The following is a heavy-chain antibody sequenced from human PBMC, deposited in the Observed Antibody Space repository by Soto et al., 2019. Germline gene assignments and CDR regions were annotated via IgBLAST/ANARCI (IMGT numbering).Heavy chain of an antibody. J-gene: IGHJ4*02. CDR3: CIRQLQVPTTF. D-gene: IGHD1-26*01. V-gene: IGHV4-28*01. CDR2: IYYSGTT. Sequence: SETLSLTCAVSGYSISSSNWWGWIRQPPGKGLEWIGYIYYSGTTYYNPSLKSRVTMSVDTSKNQFSLKLTSVTAVDTAVYYCCIRQLQVPTTFWCQGTLVTASS. CDR1: GYSISSSNW.